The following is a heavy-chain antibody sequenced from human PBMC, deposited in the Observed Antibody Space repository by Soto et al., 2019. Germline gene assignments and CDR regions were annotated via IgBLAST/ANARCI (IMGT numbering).Heavy chain of an antibody. D-gene: IGHD2-8*01. CDR2: IIPIFGTA. CDR3: ARSSRVKSYYYGMDV. J-gene: IGHJ6*02. Sequence: SVKVSCKASGGTFSSYAINWVRQAPGQGLEWMGGIIPIFGTANYAQKFQGRVTITADESTSTAYMELSSLRSEDTAVYCCARSSRVKSYYYGMDVWGQGTTVTVSS. CDR1: GGTFSSYA. V-gene: IGHV1-69*13.